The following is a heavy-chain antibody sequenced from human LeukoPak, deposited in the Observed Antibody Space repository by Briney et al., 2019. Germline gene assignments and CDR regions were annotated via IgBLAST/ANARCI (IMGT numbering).Heavy chain of an antibody. Sequence: SQTLSLTCAVSGGSISSGTYSWSWIRQPPGTGLEWLGYISHSGSTYYNPSLKSRVTISVDKSKNQFSLKLTSVTAADTAVYYCARYSSTWPYWYFDLWGRGTLVTVSS. CDR3: ARYSSTWPYWYFDL. CDR1: GGSISSGTYS. V-gene: IGHV4-30-2*01. D-gene: IGHD6-13*01. J-gene: IGHJ2*01. CDR2: ISHSGST.